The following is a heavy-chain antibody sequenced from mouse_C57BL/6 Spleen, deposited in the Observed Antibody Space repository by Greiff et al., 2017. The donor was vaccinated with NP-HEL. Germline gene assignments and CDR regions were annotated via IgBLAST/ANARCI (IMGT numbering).Heavy chain of an antibody. CDR2: ISSGSSTI. Sequence: EVQLVESGGGLVKPGGSLKLSCAASGFTFSDYGMHWVRQAPEKGLEWVAYISSGSSTIYYADTVKGRFTISRDNAKNTLFLQMTSLRSEDTAMYYCARGGTTVVDAMDYWGQGTSVTVSS. J-gene: IGHJ4*01. V-gene: IGHV5-17*01. CDR1: GFTFSDYG. CDR3: ARGGTTVVDAMDY. D-gene: IGHD1-1*01.